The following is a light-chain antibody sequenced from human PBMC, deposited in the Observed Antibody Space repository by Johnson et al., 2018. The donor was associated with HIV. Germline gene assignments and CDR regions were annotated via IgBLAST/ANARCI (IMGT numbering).Light chain of an antibody. CDR3: GTWDSSLSAGV. CDR1: SSKIGNKY. CDR2: DNS. Sequence: QSVLTQPPSVSAAPGQKVTISCSGSSSKIGNKYVSWYQQLPGTAPKVLIYDNSKRPSGIPDRFSGSKSGTSATLGITGLRTGDEAEYYCGTWDSSLSAGVFGTGTKVTVL. J-gene: IGLJ1*01. V-gene: IGLV1-51*01.